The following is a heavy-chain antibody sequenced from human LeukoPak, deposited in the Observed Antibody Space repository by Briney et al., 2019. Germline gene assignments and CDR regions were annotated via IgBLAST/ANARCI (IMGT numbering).Heavy chain of an antibody. CDR2: IYHSGST. D-gene: IGHD3-22*01. CDR1: GGSISSSNW. CDR3: ASRYYYDSSGLDY. Sequence: SGTLSLTCAVSGGSISSSNWWSWVLQPPGKGLEWIGEIYHSGSTNYNPSLKSRVTISVDKSKNQFSLKLSSVTAADTAVYYCASRYYYDSSGLDYWGQGTLVTVSS. J-gene: IGHJ4*02. V-gene: IGHV4-4*02.